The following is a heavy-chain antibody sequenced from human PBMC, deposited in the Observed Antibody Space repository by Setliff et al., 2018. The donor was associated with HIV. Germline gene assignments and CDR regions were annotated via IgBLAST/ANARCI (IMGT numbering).Heavy chain of an antibody. CDR1: GGTFNNYA. J-gene: IGHJ4*02. Sequence: SVKVSCKASGGTFNNYAISWVRQVPGQGLEWVGGINPLFGTTNYAQKFQGRVTITADESTNTAHMELNSLRSIDTAMYYCATVFYYNSESYSLDYWGQGMLVTVSS. CDR3: ATVFYYNSESYSLDY. CDR2: INPLFGTT. V-gene: IGHV1-69*13. D-gene: IGHD3-10*01.